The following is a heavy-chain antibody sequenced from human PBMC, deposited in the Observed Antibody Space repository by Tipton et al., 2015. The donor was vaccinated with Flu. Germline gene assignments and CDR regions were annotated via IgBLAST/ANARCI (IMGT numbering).Heavy chain of an antibody. CDR1: GGSVSGHY. J-gene: IGHJ6*02. V-gene: IGHV4-34*11. Sequence: GLVKPSETLSLTCAVYGGSVSGHYWSWIRQPPGKGLEWIGSIYYSGTTYYNPSLKSRVTISVDSSKNEFSLTLASLTAADTAVYYCARDLWNDRRAYYYYGVDVWGQGTTVTVSS. CDR2: IYYSGTT. CDR3: ARDLWNDRRAYYYYGVDV. D-gene: IGHD1-1*01.